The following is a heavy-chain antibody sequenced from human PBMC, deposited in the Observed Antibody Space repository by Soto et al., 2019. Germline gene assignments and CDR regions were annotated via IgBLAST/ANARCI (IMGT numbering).Heavy chain of an antibody. CDR3: ASPRGEWLLRGSAFDI. Sequence: QVQLVESGGGVVQPGRSLRLSCAASGFTFSSYAMHWVRQAPGKGLEWVAVISYDGSNKYYADSVKGRFTITRDNSKNKLDLQMNSLRADVTAVYYCASPRGEWLLRGSAFDIWGQGEMVTVSS. J-gene: IGHJ3*02. D-gene: IGHD3-3*01. CDR2: ISYDGSNK. V-gene: IGHV3-30-3*01. CDR1: GFTFSSYA.